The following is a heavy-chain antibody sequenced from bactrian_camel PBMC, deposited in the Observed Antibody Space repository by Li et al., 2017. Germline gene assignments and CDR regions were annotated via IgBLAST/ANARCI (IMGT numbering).Heavy chain of an antibody. CDR2: IDGAGTT. D-gene: IGHD2*01. V-gene: IGHV3S53*01. CDR3: AAERRRLQWWALTHSHYNH. Sequence: HVQLVESGGGSVQAGGSLRLSCAASGFTFSNHAMGWFRQAPGEEREGVAVIDGAGTTAYTQSVKDRFTISQVNNTLYLQMDSLNPEDTAIYYCAAERRRLQWWALTHSHYNHWGQGTQVTVS. CDR1: GFTFSNHA. J-gene: IGHJ4*01.